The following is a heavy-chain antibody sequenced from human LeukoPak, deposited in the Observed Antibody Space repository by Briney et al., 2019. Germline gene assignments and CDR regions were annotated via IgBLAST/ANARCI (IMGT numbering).Heavy chain of an antibody. CDR2: IYTSGST. V-gene: IGHV4-4*09. J-gene: IGHJ4*02. Sequence: SETLSLTCTVSGGSISSYYWSWIRQPPGKGLEWIGYIYTSGSTNYNPSLKSRVTISVDTSKNQFSLKLSSVTAADTAVYYCARIVGTNYFDYWGQGALVTVSS. D-gene: IGHD1-26*01. CDR1: GGSISSYY. CDR3: ARIVGTNYFDY.